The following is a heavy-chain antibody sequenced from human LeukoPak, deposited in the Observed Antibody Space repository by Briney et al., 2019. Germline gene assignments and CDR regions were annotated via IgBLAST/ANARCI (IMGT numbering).Heavy chain of an antibody. J-gene: IGHJ4*02. Sequence: GGSLRLSCTASGFSFSSYAMNWVRQAPGKGPEWVSYIGSSGDTIYYADSVKGRFTISRDNAKNSLFLQMNSLRDEDTAVYFCAGKLALWGQGTLVTVSS. V-gene: IGHV3-48*02. CDR2: IGSSGDTI. CDR3: AGKLAL. CDR1: GFSFSSYA.